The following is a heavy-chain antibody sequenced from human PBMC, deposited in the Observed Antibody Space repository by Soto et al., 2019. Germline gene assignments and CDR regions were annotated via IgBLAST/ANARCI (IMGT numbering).Heavy chain of an antibody. V-gene: IGHV1-69*06. CDR3: ASGVTPHCSGGSCYSSAFDI. CDR2: IIPIFGTA. CDR1: GGTFSSYA. J-gene: IGHJ3*02. Sequence: GASVKVSCKASGGTFSSYAISWVRQAPGQGLEWMGGIIPIFGTANYAQKFQGRVTITADKSTSTAYMELSSLRSEDTAVYYCASGVTPHCSGGSCYSSAFDICGQGTMVTV. D-gene: IGHD2-15*01.